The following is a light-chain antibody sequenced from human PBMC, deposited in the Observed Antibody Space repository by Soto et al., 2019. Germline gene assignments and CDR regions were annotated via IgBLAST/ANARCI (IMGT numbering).Light chain of an antibody. V-gene: IGKV1-39*01. Sequence: DIQMTRSPSTLLASIGYRFTITCRASQSVTSYLNWYQQKPGRAPELLIQAASSLQRGVPSRFSGSGAGTDFTLTISSLPPEDFATYYCQQTFGTPQTFGQGTKVDIK. CDR3: QQTFGTPQT. J-gene: IGKJ1*01. CDR1: QSVTSY. CDR2: AAS.